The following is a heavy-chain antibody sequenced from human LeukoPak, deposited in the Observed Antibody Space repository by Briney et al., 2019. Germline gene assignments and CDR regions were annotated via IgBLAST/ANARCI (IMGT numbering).Heavy chain of an antibody. J-gene: IGHJ6*03. CDR3: ARGASSSSAIGYYYYYMDV. CDR2: IYTSGST. CDR1: GGSISGGSYY. V-gene: IGHV4-61*02. D-gene: IGHD6-6*01. Sequence: SETLSLTCTVPGGSISGGSYYWSWIRQPAWKGLEWIGRIYTSGSTNYNPSLKSRVTISLDTSKNQFSLNLSSVTAADTAVYYCARGASSSSAIGYYYYYMDVWGKGTTVTVSS.